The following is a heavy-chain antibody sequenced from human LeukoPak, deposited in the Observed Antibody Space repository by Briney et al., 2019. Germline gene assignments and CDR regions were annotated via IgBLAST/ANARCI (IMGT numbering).Heavy chain of an antibody. CDR2: LSSSGITT. CDR1: GFTFSNPA. V-gene: IGHV3-23*01. CDR3: AKGIYSSGWSYFDY. J-gene: IGHJ4*01. D-gene: IGHD6-19*01. Sequence: GGSLRLSCAASGFTFSNPAMSWVRQAPGKGLEWVSTLSSSGITTYYADPVKGRFTISRDNSKNTLYLQMTSLRAEDTAVYYCAKGIYSSGWSYFDYWGHGTLVTVSS.